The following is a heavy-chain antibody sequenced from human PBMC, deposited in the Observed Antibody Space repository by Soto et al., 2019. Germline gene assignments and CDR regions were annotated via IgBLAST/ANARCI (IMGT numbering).Heavy chain of an antibody. Sequence: SETLSLTCTVSGGSISSDSWSWIRQSPGKALEWIGYSYYNGVTKYNPSLKSRVTISVDTSQNQFSLKLTSVTATDTAVYYCARRSRSSSGWYFLDYWGQGTLVTVSS. J-gene: IGHJ4*02. CDR3: ARRSRSSSGWYFLDY. CDR2: SYYNGVT. CDR1: GGSISSDS. D-gene: IGHD6-19*01. V-gene: IGHV4-59*01.